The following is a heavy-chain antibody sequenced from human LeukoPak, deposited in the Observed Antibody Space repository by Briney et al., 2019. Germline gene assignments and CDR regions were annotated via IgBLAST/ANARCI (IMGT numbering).Heavy chain of an antibody. J-gene: IGHJ3*02. CDR1: GFTFSSYA. V-gene: IGHV3-23*01. CDR2: ISGSGGST. D-gene: IGHD5-12*01. Sequence: GGSLRLSCAASGFTFSSYAMSWVRQAPGKGLEWVSVISGSGGSTYYADSVKGRFAISRDNSKNTLYLQMNSLRAEDTAVYYCAKDGYSGYGGRGRGAFDIWGQGTMVTVST. CDR3: AKDGYSGYGGRGRGAFDI.